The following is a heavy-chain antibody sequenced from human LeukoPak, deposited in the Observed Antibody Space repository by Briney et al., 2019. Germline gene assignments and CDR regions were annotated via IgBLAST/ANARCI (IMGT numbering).Heavy chain of an antibody. D-gene: IGHD1-26*01. Sequence: KPSETLSLTCAVYGGSFSGYYWSWSRQPPGKGLEWIGEINHSGSTNYNPSLKSRVTISVDTSKNQFSLKLSSVTAADTAVYYCARGEVGATTPGFDYWGQGTLTTVSS. CDR1: GGSFSGYY. CDR2: INHSGST. V-gene: IGHV4-34*01. J-gene: IGHJ4*02. CDR3: ARGEVGATTPGFDY.